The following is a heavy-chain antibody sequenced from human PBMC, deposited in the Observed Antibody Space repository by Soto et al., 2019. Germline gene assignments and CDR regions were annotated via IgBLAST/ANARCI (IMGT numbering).Heavy chain of an antibody. CDR2: ISYDGSNK. J-gene: IGHJ6*02. CDR1: GFTFSSYG. D-gene: IGHD2-15*01. Sequence: GGSLRLSCAASGFTFSSYGMHWVRQAPGKGLEWVAVISYDGSNKYYADSVKGRFTISRENAKNSLYLQMNSLRAGDTAVYYCARGAYCSGGSCYRYYYYGMDVWGQGTTVTVSS. V-gene: IGHV3-30*03. CDR3: ARGAYCSGGSCYRYYYYGMDV.